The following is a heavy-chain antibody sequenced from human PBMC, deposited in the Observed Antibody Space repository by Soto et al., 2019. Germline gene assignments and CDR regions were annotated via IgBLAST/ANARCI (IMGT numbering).Heavy chain of an antibody. Sequence: LRPSSISCGFTFSNYALHGLRQAPGKGLEYVSAITSNGGNTDYASSVKGRFTISRDNSKNTLYLQMGSLRAEDMAVYYCARRIPFGYGMDVWGQGTTVTVSS. CDR1: GFTFSNYA. CDR3: ARRIPFGYGMDV. CDR2: ITSNGGNT. V-gene: IGHV3-64*01. D-gene: IGHD2-21*01. J-gene: IGHJ6*02.